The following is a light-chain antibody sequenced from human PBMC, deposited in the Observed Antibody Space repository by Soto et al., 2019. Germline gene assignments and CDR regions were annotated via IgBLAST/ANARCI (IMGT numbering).Light chain of an antibody. Sequence: EIVLTQSPGTLSLSPGERATLSCRASQSVTLNYLAWYQHKPGQPPRLLISGISRRATGIPYRFSGCGSGIDFTLTITRLEPVDFSVYYCQQYGGSTFTFGPGTKVEIK. V-gene: IGKV3-20*01. CDR1: QSVTLNY. J-gene: IGKJ3*01. CDR2: GIS. CDR3: QQYGGSTFT.